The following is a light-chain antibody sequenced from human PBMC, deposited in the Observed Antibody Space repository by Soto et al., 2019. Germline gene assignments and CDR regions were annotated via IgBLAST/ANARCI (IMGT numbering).Light chain of an antibody. J-gene: IGKJ2*01. Sequence: DTQMTQSPSALSASIGDRVTITCQASQDISNCLNWYQQKPGKAPQLLIYDASKLETGVPLRFSGSGSGTDFSLTLSSLQPEDIATFYCQQYDSLPFTFGQGTNLEIK. V-gene: IGKV1-33*01. CDR2: DAS. CDR3: QQYDSLPFT. CDR1: QDISNC.